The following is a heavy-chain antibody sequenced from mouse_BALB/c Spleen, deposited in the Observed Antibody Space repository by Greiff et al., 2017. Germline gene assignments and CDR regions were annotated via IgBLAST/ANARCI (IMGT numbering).Heavy chain of an antibody. V-gene: IGHV14-3*02. CDR3: ATDYFDY. Sequence: VQLQQSGAELVKPGASVKLSCTASGFNIKDTYMHWVKQRPEQGLEWIGRIDPANGNTKYDPKFPGKATITADTSSNTAYLKLSSLTSEDTAVYYCATDYFDYWGQGTTLTVSS. J-gene: IGHJ2*01. CDR2: IDPANGNT. CDR1: GFNIKDTY.